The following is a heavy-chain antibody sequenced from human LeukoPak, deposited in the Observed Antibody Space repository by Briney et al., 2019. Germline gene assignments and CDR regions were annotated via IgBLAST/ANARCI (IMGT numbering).Heavy chain of an antibody. V-gene: IGHV4-61*02. CDR3: ARMRPIDY. Sequence: PSETLSLTCTVSGGSISSGSYYWSWIRQPAGKGLEWIGRIYTSGSTNYNPSLKSRVTISVDTSKNQFSLKLSSVTAADTAVYYCARMRPIDYWGQGTLVTVSS. J-gene: IGHJ4*02. CDR2: IYTSGST. CDR1: GGSISSGSYY.